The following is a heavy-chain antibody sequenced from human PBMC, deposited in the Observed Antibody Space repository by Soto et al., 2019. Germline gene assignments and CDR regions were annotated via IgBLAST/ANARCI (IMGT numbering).Heavy chain of an antibody. Sequence: QPGGSLRLSCAASGFTFSDHYMDWVRQAPGKGLEWVGRTRNKANSYTTEYAASVKGRFTISRDDSKNSLYLQMNSLKTEDTAVYYCARATLPKSGPPGYCSSTSCYRSDVWGQGTTVTVSS. V-gene: IGHV3-72*01. CDR1: GFTFSDHY. J-gene: IGHJ6*02. D-gene: IGHD2-2*01. CDR3: ARATLPKSGPPGYCSSTSCYRSDV. CDR2: TRNKANSYTT.